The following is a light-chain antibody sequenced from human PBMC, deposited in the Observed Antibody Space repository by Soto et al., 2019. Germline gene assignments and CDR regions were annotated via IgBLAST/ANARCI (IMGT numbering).Light chain of an antibody. Sequence: EILLTQSPATLSLSPGERATLSCRASQSVRSSLAWYQQKPGQAPRLLIYDASTRATGIPGRFSGSGSGTDFTLIISNLEPEDFAVYYCQQRSSWPGTFGQGAKVEIK. V-gene: IGKV3-11*01. CDR3: QQRSSWPGT. CDR1: QSVRSS. CDR2: DAS. J-gene: IGKJ1*01.